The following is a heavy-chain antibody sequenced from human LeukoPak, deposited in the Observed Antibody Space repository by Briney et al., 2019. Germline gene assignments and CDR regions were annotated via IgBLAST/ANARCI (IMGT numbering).Heavy chain of an antibody. J-gene: IGHJ5*02. CDR1: GLTFSSYG. V-gene: IGHV3-30*18. D-gene: IGHD6-6*01. Sequence: GGSLRLSCAASGLTFSSYGMHWVRQAPGKGLEWVAVISYDGSNKYYADSVKGRFTISRDNSKNTLYLQMNSLRAEDTAVYYCAKDTGSSWSDPWGQGTLVTVSS. CDR2: ISYDGSNK. CDR3: AKDTGSSWSDP.